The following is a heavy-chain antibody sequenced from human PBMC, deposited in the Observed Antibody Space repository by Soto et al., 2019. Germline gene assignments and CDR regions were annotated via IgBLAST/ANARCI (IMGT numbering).Heavy chain of an antibody. V-gene: IGHV3-21*01. D-gene: IGHD3-10*01. CDR1: GFTFSSYS. Sequence: GGSLRLSCAASGFTFSSYSMNWVRQAPGKGLEWVSSISSSSSYIYYADSVKGRFTISRDNAKNSLYLQMNSLRAEDTAVYYCARDSLRFGESDYWGQGTLVTVSS. CDR3: ARDSLRFGESDY. CDR2: ISSSSSYI. J-gene: IGHJ4*02.